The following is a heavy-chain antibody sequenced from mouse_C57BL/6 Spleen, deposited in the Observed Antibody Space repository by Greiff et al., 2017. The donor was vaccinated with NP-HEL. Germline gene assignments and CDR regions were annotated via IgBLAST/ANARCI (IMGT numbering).Heavy chain of an antibody. CDR3: ARFPLLTGSYFY. CDR2: IHPNSGST. Sequence: QVQLQQPGAELVKPGASVKLSCKASGYTFTSYWMHWVKQRPGQGLEWIGMIHPNSGSTNYNEKFKSKATLTVEKSSSTAYMQLSSLTSEDSAVYYCARFPLLTGSYFYWGQGTTLTVSS. D-gene: IGHD4-1*01. J-gene: IGHJ2*01. CDR1: GYTFTSYW. V-gene: IGHV1-64*01.